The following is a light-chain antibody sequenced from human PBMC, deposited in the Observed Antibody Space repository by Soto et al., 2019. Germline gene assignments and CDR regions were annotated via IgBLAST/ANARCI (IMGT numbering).Light chain of an antibody. CDR3: SSFTPSTSYV. Sequence: QSALTQPASVSGSPGQSITISCTGTSSDVGAYDYVSWYQQHPGEVPKLMIFDGSDRPSGVSNRFSGSKSGNTASLTISGLQAEDEADYYCSSFTPSTSYVFGTGTKVTVL. CDR1: SSDVGAYDY. J-gene: IGLJ1*01. CDR2: DGS. V-gene: IGLV2-14*03.